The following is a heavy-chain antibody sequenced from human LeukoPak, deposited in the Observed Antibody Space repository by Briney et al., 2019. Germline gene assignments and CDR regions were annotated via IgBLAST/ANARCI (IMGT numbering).Heavy chain of an antibody. CDR2: IYHSGST. CDR1: GYSIRSGFY. V-gene: IGHV4-38-2*01. D-gene: IGHD5-24*01. CDR3: TRGGAYKPFDY. Sequence: SSETPYNTGAAPGYSIRSGFYWVWIRQPPPKGLQWIGSIYHSGSTYYNPSLKSRVTISVDTSKNQLSLKLSSVTAADTAVYYCTRGGAYKPFDYWGQGTLVTVSS. J-gene: IGHJ4*02.